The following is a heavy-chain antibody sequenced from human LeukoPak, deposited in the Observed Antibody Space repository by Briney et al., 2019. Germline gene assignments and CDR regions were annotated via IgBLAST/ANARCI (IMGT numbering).Heavy chain of an antibody. CDR3: AKDYGDYWFFDL. V-gene: IGHV3-23*01. CDR1: GFTFSSYA. D-gene: IGHD4-17*01. J-gene: IGHJ2*01. CDR2: ISGSGGTT. Sequence: GGSPRLSRAASGFTFSSYAMSWVRQAPGKGLEWVSTISGSGGTTFYADSVKGRFTISRDNSKNTVYLQMNSLRAEDTAIYYCAKDYGDYWFFDLWGRGTLVTVSS.